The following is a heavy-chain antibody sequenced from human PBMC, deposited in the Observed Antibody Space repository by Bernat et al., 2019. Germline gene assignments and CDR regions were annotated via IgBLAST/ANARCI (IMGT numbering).Heavy chain of an antibody. J-gene: IGHJ4*02. CDR1: GFTVSSNY. D-gene: IGHD3-3*01. CDR3: ARHNYDFWSGYQSFDY. CDR2: IYSGGST. V-gene: IGHV3-53*01. Sequence: EVQLVESGGGLIQPGGSLRLSCAASGFTVSSNYMSWVRQAPGKGLEWVSVIYSGGSTYYADSVKGRFTISRDNSKNTLYIQMNSLRAEDTAVYYCARHNYDFWSGYQSFDYWGQGTLVTVSS.